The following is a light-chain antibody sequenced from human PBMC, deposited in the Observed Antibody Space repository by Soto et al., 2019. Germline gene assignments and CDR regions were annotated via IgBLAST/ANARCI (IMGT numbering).Light chain of an antibody. Sequence: QSVLTQPPSVSAAPGQKVTISCSGSSSNIGNNYVSWYQQLPGTAPKLLIYVNINRPSGVPDRFSASRSDSSASLAITGLQAEDEADYYCQSYDSSLRVLFGGGTKLTVL. CDR2: VNI. CDR1: SSNIGNNY. J-gene: IGLJ2*01. V-gene: IGLV1-40*01. CDR3: QSYDSSLRVL.